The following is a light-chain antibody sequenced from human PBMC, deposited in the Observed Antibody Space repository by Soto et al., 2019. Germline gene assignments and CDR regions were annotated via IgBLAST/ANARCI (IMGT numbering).Light chain of an antibody. J-gene: IGKJ1*01. CDR2: GAS. Sequence: EIVMTQSPATLSVSPGERATLSCRASQSVGANLAWYQQKPGLAPRLLIYGASTRAAGISPRFSGGGSGTEFTLTISSLQSEDFGVYYCQQYTYWPRTFGQGTKVGIK. CDR3: QQYTYWPRT. CDR1: QSVGAN. V-gene: IGKV3-15*01.